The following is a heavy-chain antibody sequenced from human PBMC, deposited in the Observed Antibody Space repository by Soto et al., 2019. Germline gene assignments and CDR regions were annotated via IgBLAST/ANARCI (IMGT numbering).Heavy chain of an antibody. J-gene: IGHJ5*02. CDR3: STVYDSTVRAIWFDA. CDR1: GFTFGDYA. D-gene: IGHD3-22*01. Sequence: GGSLRLSCATSGFTFGDYAMGWFRQAPGKGLEWVGHIRSKAYGGTTNLAASVKGRFTISRDDSKSIAYLQMNSLKSEDTAVYYCSTVYDSTVRAIWFDAWGPGGLVTVSS. CDR2: IRSKAYGGTT. V-gene: IGHV3-49*03.